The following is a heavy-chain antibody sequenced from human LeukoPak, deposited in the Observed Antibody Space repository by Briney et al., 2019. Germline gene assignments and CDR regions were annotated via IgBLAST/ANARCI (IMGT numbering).Heavy chain of an antibody. V-gene: IGHV3-74*01. CDR1: GFNFNSYW. CDR3: ARDRGYSYGFDY. CDR2: INSDGSTT. J-gene: IGHJ4*02. D-gene: IGHD5-18*01. Sequence: GGSLRLSCATSGFNFNSYWIHWVRQAPGKGLVWVSRINSDGSTTNYADSVKGRFTISRDNAKNTVYLQMNSLRAEDTAVYYCARDRGYSYGFDYWGQGTLVTVSS.